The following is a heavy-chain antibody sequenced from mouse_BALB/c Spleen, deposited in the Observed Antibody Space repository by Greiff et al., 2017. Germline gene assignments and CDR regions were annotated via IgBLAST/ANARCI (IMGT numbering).Heavy chain of an antibody. V-gene: IGHV1S56*01. CDR2: IYPGNVNT. D-gene: IGHD1-2*01. CDR3: ARFTASLYAMDY. J-gene: IGHJ4*01. Sequence: VQLHQSGPELVKPGASVRISCKASGYTFTSYYIHWVKQRPGQGLEWIGWIYPGNVNTKYNEKFKGKATLTADKSSSTAYMQLSSLTSEDSAVYFCARFTASLYAMDYWGQGTSVTVSS. CDR1: GYTFTSYY.